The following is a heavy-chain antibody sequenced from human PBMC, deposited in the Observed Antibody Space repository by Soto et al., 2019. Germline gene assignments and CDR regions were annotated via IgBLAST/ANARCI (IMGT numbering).Heavy chain of an antibody. D-gene: IGHD3-22*01. J-gene: IGHJ1*01. CDR3: ASRGERDYDDTSGYG. CDR1: GGTFSNYA. Sequence: QVQLVQSGAEVKKPGSSVKVSCKASGGTFSNYALSWVRQAPGQGLEWMGDIIPIFGTTNNAQKFQGRVTSTADEATSTAYRELSSLRSEDTAVYYCASRGERDYDDTSGYGWGQGTLVTVSS. CDR2: IIPIFGTT. V-gene: IGHV1-69*12.